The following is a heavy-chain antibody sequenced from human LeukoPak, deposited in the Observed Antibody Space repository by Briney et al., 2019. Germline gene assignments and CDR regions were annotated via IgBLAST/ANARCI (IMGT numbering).Heavy chain of an antibody. Sequence: GGSLRLSCAASGFTFSSYSMNWVRQAPGKGLEWVSGINWNGGSTGYADSVKGRFTISRDNAKNSLYLQMNSLRAEDTALYYCARSPPVSGGGSCYRRRCYNWFDPWGQGTLVTVSS. CDR3: ARSPPVSGGGSCYRRRCYNWFDP. J-gene: IGHJ5*02. D-gene: IGHD2-15*01. V-gene: IGHV3-20*04. CDR1: GFTFSSYS. CDR2: INWNGGST.